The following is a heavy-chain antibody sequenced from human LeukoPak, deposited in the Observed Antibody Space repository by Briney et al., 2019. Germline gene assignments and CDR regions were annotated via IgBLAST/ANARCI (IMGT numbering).Heavy chain of an antibody. Sequence: SVKVSCKASGGTFSSYAISWVRQAPGQGLEWMGGIIPIFGTANYAQKFQGRVTITADKSTSTAYMELSSLRSEDTAVYYCARRRAFEDFGMDVWGQGTTVTVSS. V-gene: IGHV1-69*06. CDR1: GGTFSSYA. D-gene: IGHD3-9*01. J-gene: IGHJ6*02. CDR2: IIPIFGTA. CDR3: ARRRAFEDFGMDV.